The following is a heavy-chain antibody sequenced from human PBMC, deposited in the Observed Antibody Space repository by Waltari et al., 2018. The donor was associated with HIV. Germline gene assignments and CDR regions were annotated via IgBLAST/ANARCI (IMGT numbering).Heavy chain of an antibody. CDR2: ISRSSDYI. V-gene: IGHV3-21*06. CDR1: GFNFGSDA. CDR3: TATVTTRGTFDY. Sequence: EVQLVESGGGLAKPGGSRGRSWPASGFNFGSDAMNWVRQAPGKGLEWIAYISRSSDYIYYADSVKGRFIISRDNAKNSVFLDMNNMRDVDTAVYYCTATVTTRGTFDYWGQGTMVPVS. J-gene: IGHJ4*02. D-gene: IGHD4-17*01.